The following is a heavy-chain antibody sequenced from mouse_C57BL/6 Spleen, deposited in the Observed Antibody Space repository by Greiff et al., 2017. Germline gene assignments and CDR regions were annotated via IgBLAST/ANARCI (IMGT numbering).Heavy chain of an antibody. D-gene: IGHD1-1*01. V-gene: IGHV1-69*01. Sequence: VQLQQPGAELVMPGASVKLSCKASGYTFTSYWMHWVKQRPGQGLEWIGEIAPSDSYTNYNQKFKGKSTLTVDKSSSTAYMQLSSLTSENSAVYYCARVGYYGSSLSYFDYWGQGTTLTVSS. CDR1: GYTFTSYW. CDR3: ARVGYYGSSLSYFDY. CDR2: IAPSDSYT. J-gene: IGHJ2*01.